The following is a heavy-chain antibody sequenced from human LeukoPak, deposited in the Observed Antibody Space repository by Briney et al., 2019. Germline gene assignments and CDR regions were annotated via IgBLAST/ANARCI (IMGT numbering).Heavy chain of an antibody. D-gene: IGHD2-21*01. Sequence: SETLSLTCTVSGSSISSYYWSWIRQPPGKGLEWIGYIYTSGSTNYDPSLKSRVTISVDTSKNQFSLKLSSVTAADTAVYYCARLSLFLDYWGQGTLVTVSS. CDR2: IYTSGST. CDR3: ARLSLFLDY. V-gene: IGHV4-4*09. J-gene: IGHJ4*02. CDR1: GSSISSYY.